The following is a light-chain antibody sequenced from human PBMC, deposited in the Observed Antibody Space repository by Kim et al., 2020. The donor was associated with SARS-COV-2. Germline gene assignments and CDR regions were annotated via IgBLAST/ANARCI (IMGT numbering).Light chain of an antibody. J-gene: IGLJ2*01. CDR1: SVRSYY. CDR3: NSRDSSGNHVV. CDR2: GKN. Sequence: LGQTVRITCQGDSVRSYYASWYRKKPEQAPVLIIYGKNNRPSGIPDRFSGSSSGNTASLTITGAQAEDEADYYCNSRDSSGNHVVFGGGTKLTVL. V-gene: IGLV3-19*01.